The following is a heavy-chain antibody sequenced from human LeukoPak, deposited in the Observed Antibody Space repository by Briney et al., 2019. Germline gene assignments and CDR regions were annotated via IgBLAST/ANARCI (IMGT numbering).Heavy chain of an antibody. Sequence: SVKLSCKASGGTFSSYAISWVRQAPGQGLEWMGRIIPILGIANYAQKFQGRVTITADKSTSTAYMELSSLRSEDTAVYYCARTPGGNSRAWFVPWGQGALVTVSS. CDR1: GGTFSSYA. V-gene: IGHV1-69*04. CDR3: ARTPGGNSRAWFVP. CDR2: IIPILGIA. J-gene: IGHJ5*02. D-gene: IGHD4-23*01.